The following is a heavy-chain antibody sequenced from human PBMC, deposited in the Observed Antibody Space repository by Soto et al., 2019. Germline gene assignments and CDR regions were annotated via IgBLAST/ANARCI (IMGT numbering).Heavy chain of an antibody. J-gene: IGHJ3*02. Sequence: GASVKVSCKASGYTFTSYAISWARQAPGQGLEWMGWISAYNGHTKYAQMLQGRVTMTTDTSTSTAYMELRSLRSDDTAVYYCARVDTYYYDSSGYFDIWGQGTMVTVSS. V-gene: IGHV1-18*01. CDR1: GYTFTSYA. CDR2: ISAYNGHT. CDR3: ARVDTYYYDSSGYFDI. D-gene: IGHD3-22*01.